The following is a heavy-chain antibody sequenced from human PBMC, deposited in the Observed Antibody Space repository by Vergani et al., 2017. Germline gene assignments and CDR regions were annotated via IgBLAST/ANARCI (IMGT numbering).Heavy chain of an antibody. CDR2: INHSGST. D-gene: IGHD6-6*01. CDR1: GGSFSGYY. Sequence: QVQLQQWGAGLLKPSETLSLTCAVYGGSFSGYYWSWIRQPPGKGLERIGEINHSGSTNYNPSLKSRVTISVDTSKNQFSLKLSSVTAADTAVYYCARVGGYSSSWDFDYWGQGTLVTVSS. V-gene: IGHV4-34*01. J-gene: IGHJ4*02. CDR3: ARVGGYSSSWDFDY.